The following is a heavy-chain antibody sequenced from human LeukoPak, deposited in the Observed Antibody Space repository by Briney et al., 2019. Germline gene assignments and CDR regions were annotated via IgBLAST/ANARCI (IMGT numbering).Heavy chain of an antibody. V-gene: IGHV3-21*01. J-gene: IGHJ4*02. CDR3: ASGYSGYEGLAGGDY. Sequence: KPGGSLRLSCAASGFTFSSYSMNWVRQAPGKGLEWVSSISSSSSYIYYADSVKGRFTISRDNAKNSLYLQMNSLRAEDTAVYYCASGYSGYEGLAGGDYWGQGTLVTVSS. D-gene: IGHD5-12*01. CDR2: ISSSSSYI. CDR1: GFTFSSYS.